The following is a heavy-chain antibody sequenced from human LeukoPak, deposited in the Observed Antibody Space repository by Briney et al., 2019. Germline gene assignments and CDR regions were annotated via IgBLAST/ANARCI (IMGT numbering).Heavy chain of an antibody. CDR1: GGSISSSSYY. CDR3: ASWVCGGDCSYFDY. Sequence: SETLSLTCTVSGGSISSSSYYWGWIRQPPGKGLEWIGSIYYSGLPYYNPSLQSRVTLSVDTSKHQFSLKLSSVTAADTAVYYCASWVCGGDCSYFDYWGQGTLVTVSS. CDR2: IYYSGLP. J-gene: IGHJ4*02. V-gene: IGHV4-39*01. D-gene: IGHD2-21*02.